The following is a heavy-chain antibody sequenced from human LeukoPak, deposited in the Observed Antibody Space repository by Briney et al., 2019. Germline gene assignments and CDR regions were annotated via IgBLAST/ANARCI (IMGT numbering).Heavy chain of an antibody. J-gene: IGHJ3*02. Sequence: GGSLRLSCAASGFTFSSYAMHWVRQAPGKGLEYVSAISSNGGSTYYANSVKGRFTISRDNSKNTLYLQMGSLRAENMAVYYRARDPSMARGVPGAFDIWGQGTMVTVSS. CDR3: ARDPSMARGVPGAFDI. D-gene: IGHD3-10*01. V-gene: IGHV3-64*01. CDR2: ISSNGGST. CDR1: GFTFSSYA.